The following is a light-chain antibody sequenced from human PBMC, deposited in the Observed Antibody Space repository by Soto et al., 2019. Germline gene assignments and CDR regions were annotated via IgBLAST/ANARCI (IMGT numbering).Light chain of an antibody. CDR3: QQYGSSPYT. CDR2: GAS. J-gene: IGKJ2*01. V-gene: IGKV3-20*01. CDR1: QSVSSSY. Sequence: EIVLTQSPGTLSLSPGERATLSCRASQSVSSSYLGWYQQKPGQAPRLLIYGASSRATGIPDRFSGGGSGTDFTLTISGLEPEDVAVYFCQQYGSSPYTFGQGTKLEIK.